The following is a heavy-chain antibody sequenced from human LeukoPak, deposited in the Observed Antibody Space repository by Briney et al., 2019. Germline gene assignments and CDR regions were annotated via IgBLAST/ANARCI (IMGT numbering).Heavy chain of an antibody. V-gene: IGHV1-18*01. Sequence: ASVKVSCKTSGYTFSNYGISWVRQAPGQGLEWMGWITAYNGNRLYAQRFQGRITLTTDTSTSTSYMELGSLEYDDTAIYYCARDNDKVVDHWGQGTLVTVSS. D-gene: IGHD1-1*01. J-gene: IGHJ4*01. CDR1: GYTFSNYG. CDR2: ITAYNGNR. CDR3: ARDNDKVVDH.